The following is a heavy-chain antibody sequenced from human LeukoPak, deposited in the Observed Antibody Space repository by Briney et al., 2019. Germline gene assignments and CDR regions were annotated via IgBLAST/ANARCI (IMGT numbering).Heavy chain of an antibody. V-gene: IGHV3-66*01. CDR3: ASPVIDILTGYYSLDY. J-gene: IGHJ4*02. Sequence: PGGSLRLSCAASGFTVSSNYMSWVRQAPGKGLEWVSVIYSGGSTYYADSVKGRFTISRDNSKNTLYLQMNSLRAEDTAVYYCASPVIDILTGYYSLDYWGQGTLVTVSS. CDR1: GFTVSSNY. D-gene: IGHD3-9*01. CDR2: IYSGGST.